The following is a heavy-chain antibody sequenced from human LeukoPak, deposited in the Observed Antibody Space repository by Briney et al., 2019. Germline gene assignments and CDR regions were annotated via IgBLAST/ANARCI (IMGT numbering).Heavy chain of an antibody. V-gene: IGHV3-23*01. J-gene: IGHJ4*02. D-gene: IGHD1-26*01. Sequence: GGSLRLSCAASGFTFSSYAMSWVRQAPGKGLEWVSAISGSGGSTYYADSVKGRFTISRDNSKNTLYLQMTSLRAEDTAVYYCAKGRSGSYYEFDYWGQGTLVTVSS. CDR1: GFTFSSYA. CDR2: ISGSGGST. CDR3: AKGRSGSYYEFDY.